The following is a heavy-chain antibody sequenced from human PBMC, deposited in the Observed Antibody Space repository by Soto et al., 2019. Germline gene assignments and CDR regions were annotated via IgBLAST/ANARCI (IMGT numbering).Heavy chain of an antibody. CDR1: GFTFSSYG. Sequence: QVQLVESGGGVVQPGRSLRLSCAASGFTFSSYGMHWVRQAPGKGLEWVAVIWYDGSNKYYADSVKGRFTISRDNSKNTLYLQTNSLRAEDTAVYYCARDEALRGWYNYGMDVWGQGTTVTVSS. J-gene: IGHJ6*02. CDR2: IWYDGSNK. CDR3: ARDEALRGWYNYGMDV. D-gene: IGHD6-19*01. V-gene: IGHV3-33*01.